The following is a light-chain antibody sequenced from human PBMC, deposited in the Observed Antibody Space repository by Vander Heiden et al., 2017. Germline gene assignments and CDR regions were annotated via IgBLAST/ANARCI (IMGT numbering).Light chain of an antibody. CDR2: AAS. Sequence: EIQMTQSASSLSASVGDRVTITCRASQSISSYLNWYQQKPGKAPKLLIYAASSLQSGVPSRFSGSGSGTDFTLTISSLQPEDFATYYCQQSYSTPLYTFGQGTKLEIK. CDR1: QSISSY. CDR3: QQSYSTPLYT. J-gene: IGKJ2*01. V-gene: IGKV1-39*01.